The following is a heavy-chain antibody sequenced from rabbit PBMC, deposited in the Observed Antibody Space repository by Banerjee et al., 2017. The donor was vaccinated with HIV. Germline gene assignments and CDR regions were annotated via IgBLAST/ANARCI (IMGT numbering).Heavy chain of an antibody. Sequence: LVESGGGLVQPGGSLKLSCKASGFDFSRNYWICWVRQAPGKRPEWIACIYNGDVSTYYASWVNGRFTLSKTSSTTVTLQMTSLTAADTATYFCARGYPDSTAYELWGQGTLVTVS. CDR1: GFDFSRNYW. CDR2: IYNGDVST. D-gene: IGHD4-2*01. J-gene: IGHJ3*01. V-gene: IGHV1S45*01. CDR3: ARGYPDSTAYEL.